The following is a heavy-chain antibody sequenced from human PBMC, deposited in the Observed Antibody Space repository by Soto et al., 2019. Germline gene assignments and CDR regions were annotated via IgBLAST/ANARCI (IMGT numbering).Heavy chain of an antibody. CDR2: IYYSGST. J-gene: IGHJ4*02. CDR1: GGSISSYY. CDR3: ARISSTVSYYFDY. D-gene: IGHD4-17*01. Sequence: SETLSLTCTVSGGSISSYYWSWIRQPPGKGLEWIGYIYYSGSTNYNPSLKSRVTISVDTSKNQFSLKLSSVTAADTAVYYCARISSTVSYYFDYWGQGTLVTVSS. V-gene: IGHV4-59*01.